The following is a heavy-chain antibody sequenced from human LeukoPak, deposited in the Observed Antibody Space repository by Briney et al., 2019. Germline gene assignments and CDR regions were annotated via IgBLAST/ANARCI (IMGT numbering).Heavy chain of an antibody. D-gene: IGHD3-10*01. V-gene: IGHV3-30-3*01. CDR1: GFTFSSYA. Sequence: GGSLRLSCAASGFTFSSYAMHWVRQAPGKGLEWVAVISYDGSNKYYADSVKGRFTISRDNSKNTLYLQMNSLRAEDTAVYYCARGLGGGFGELPPSDDAFDIWGQGTMVTVSS. CDR2: ISYDGSNK. CDR3: ARGLGGGFGELPPSDDAFDI. J-gene: IGHJ3*02.